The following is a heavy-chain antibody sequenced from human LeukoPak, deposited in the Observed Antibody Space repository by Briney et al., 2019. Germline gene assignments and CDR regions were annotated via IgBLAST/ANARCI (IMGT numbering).Heavy chain of an antibody. D-gene: IGHD3-3*01. V-gene: IGHV4-59*08. J-gene: IGHJ6*02. CDR3: ARQGRFSYFGMDV. Sequence: SETLSLTCTVSGDSISGFYWSWIRQPPGKGLEWVAYIYYAGRTTYNPSLNSRVTISVDTSKNQFSLKLTSLTAADADVYYCARQGRFSYFGMDVWGQGTTVTVSS. CDR2: IYYAGRT. CDR1: GDSISGFY.